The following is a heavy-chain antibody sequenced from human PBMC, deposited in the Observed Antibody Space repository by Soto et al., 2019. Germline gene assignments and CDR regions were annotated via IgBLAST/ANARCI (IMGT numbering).Heavy chain of an antibody. V-gene: IGHV1-69*01. D-gene: IGHD5-18*01. CDR3: ARGGRGYSSAPRYYFDY. CDR2: IIPIFATV. Sequence: QVQLVQSGSEVKKPGSSVKVSCKASGGSFSSNPISWVRQAPGQGLEWMAGIIPIFATVQYAQKFQGRVTITADESTSTAYMELTSLRSEATAVYFCARGGRGYSSAPRYYFDYWGQGTLVTVSS. CDR1: GGSFSSNP. J-gene: IGHJ4*02.